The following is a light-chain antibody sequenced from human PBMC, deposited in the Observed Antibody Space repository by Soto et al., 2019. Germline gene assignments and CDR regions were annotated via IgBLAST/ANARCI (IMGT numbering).Light chain of an antibody. CDR1: SSDVGGYNY. V-gene: IGLV2-11*01. CDR3: CSYAGRYTYV. CDR2: DVS. J-gene: IGLJ1*01. Sequence: QSALTQPRSVSGSPGQSVTISCTGASSDVGGYNYVSWYQQHPGKDPKLMIYDVSKRPSGVPDRFSGSKSGNTASLTISGLQTEDEADYYCCSYAGRYTYVFGSGTKLTVL.